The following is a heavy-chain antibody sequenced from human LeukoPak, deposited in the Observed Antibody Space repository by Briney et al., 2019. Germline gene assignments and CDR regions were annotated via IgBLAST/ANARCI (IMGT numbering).Heavy chain of an antibody. V-gene: IGHV4-4*07. CDR3: ARISGNGPDAFDI. CDR1: GGSISSYY. CDR2: IYTSGST. Sequence: PSETLSLTCSVSGGSISSYYWNWFRQPAGKGLEWIGRIYTSGSTRSNPSLKSRVTMSVDMSKNQISLKVTSVTAADTAMYYCARISGNGPDAFDIWGQGTMVTVSS. J-gene: IGHJ3*02. D-gene: IGHD1-1*01.